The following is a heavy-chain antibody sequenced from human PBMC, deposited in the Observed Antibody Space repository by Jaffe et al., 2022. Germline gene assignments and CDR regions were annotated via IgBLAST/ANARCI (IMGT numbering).Heavy chain of an antibody. CDR1: GGSISSGSYY. Sequence: QVQLQESGPGLVKPSQTLSLTCTVSGGSISSGSYYWSWIRQPAGKGLEWIGRIYTSGSTNYNPSLKSRVTISVDTSKNQFSLKLSSVTAADTAVYYCARERWLPIPYYFDYWGQGTLVTVSS. D-gene: IGHD5-12*01. J-gene: IGHJ4*02. CDR3: ARERWLPIPYYFDY. CDR2: IYTSGST. V-gene: IGHV4-61*02.